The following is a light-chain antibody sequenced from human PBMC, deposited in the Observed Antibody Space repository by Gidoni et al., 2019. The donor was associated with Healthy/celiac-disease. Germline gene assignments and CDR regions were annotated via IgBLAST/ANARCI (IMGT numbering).Light chain of an antibody. CDR2: AAS. CDR1: QSLSSY. CDR3: QQSYSTPWT. Sequence: DIQMTHPPSSLSASVGDRVTITCRARQSLSSYLNWYQQKPGKAPKLRIYAASSLHSGVPSRFSGSGSGTDFTLTTSSLQPEDFATDYCQQSYSTPWTFGQGTKVEIK. V-gene: IGKV1-39*01. J-gene: IGKJ1*01.